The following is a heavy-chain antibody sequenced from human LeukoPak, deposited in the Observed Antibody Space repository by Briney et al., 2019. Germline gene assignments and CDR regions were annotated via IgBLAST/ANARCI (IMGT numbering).Heavy chain of an antibody. V-gene: IGHV1-46*02. Sequence: ASVKVSCKASGYTFDSYGISWVRQAPGQGLEWMGIINPSGGSTSYAQKFQGRVTMTRDTSTSTVYMELSSLRSEDTAVYYCARVPEFGELLFDYWGQGTLVTVSS. J-gene: IGHJ4*02. CDR1: GYTFDSYG. CDR2: INPSGGST. D-gene: IGHD3-10*01. CDR3: ARVPEFGELLFDY.